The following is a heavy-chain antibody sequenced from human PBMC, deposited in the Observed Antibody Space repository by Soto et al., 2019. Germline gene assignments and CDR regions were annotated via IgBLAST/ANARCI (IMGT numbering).Heavy chain of an antibody. V-gene: IGHV3-9*01. CDR2: ISWNSGSI. D-gene: IGHD3-3*01. CDR3: AKGYSAGYYTSAIDY. J-gene: IGHJ4*02. CDR1: GFTFDDYA. Sequence: GGSLRLSCAASGFTFDDYAMHWVRQAPGKGLEWVSGISWNSGSIGYADSVKGRFTISRDNAKNSLYLQMNSLRAEDTALYYCAKGYSAGYYTSAIDYWGQGTLVTVSS.